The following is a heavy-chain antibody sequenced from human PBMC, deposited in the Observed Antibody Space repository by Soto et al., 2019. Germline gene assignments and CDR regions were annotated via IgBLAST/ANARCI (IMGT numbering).Heavy chain of an antibody. CDR1: GGSFSGYY. CDR3: ARDGVPAAISPMGYHGMDV. J-gene: IGHJ6*02. CDR2: INHSGST. Sequence: SETLSLTCAVYGGSFSGYYWSWVRQPPGKGLEWIGEINHSGSTNYNPSLKSRVTISVDTSKNQFSLKLSSVTAADTAVYYCARDGVPAAISPMGYHGMDVWGQGTTVTVSS. V-gene: IGHV4-34*01. D-gene: IGHD2-2*02.